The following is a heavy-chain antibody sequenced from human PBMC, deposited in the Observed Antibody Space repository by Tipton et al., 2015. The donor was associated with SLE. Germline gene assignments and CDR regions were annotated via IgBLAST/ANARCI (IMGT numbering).Heavy chain of an antibody. Sequence: GLVKPSETLSLTCTVSGASIRSYYWSWIRQPPGKGLEWIGYIFYSGSTNYNPSLKSRVTMSVDTSKNQFSLRLTSVTAADTAVYYCARDSPTVAGTFDSWGQGTLVIVSA. CDR2: IFYSGST. J-gene: IGHJ4*02. D-gene: IGHD6-19*01. CDR3: ARDSPTVAGTFDS. V-gene: IGHV4-59*08. CDR1: GASIRSYY.